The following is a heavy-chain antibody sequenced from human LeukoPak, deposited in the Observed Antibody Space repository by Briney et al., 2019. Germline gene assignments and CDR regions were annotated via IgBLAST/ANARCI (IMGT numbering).Heavy chain of an antibody. J-gene: IGHJ4*02. CDR1: GFTFSSYA. CDR2: ISCDGSNK. V-gene: IGHV3-30*04. Sequence: PGGSLRLSCAASGFTFSSYAMHWVRQAPGKGLEWVAVISCDGSNKYYADSVKGRFTISRDNSKNTLYLQMNSLRAEDTAVYYCARDLYYYGSGSYYHYLDYWGQGTLVTVSS. D-gene: IGHD3-10*01. CDR3: ARDLYYYGSGSYYHYLDY.